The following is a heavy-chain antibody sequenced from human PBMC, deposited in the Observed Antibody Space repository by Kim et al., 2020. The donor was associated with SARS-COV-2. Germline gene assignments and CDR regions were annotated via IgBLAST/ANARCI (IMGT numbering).Heavy chain of an antibody. V-gene: IGHV3-21*06. Sequence: GGSLRLSCAASRFTFSRYSMTWVRQAPGKGLEWVASISSNSNYIHYAESVKGRFTISRDNAYNILYLQMNNLRAEDTAVYYCARDLNFWEYAPSGFWGQGTLVTV. CDR3: ARDLNFWEYAPSGF. D-gene: IGHD3-10*01. CDR1: RFTFSRYS. J-gene: IGHJ4*02. CDR2: ISSNSNYI.